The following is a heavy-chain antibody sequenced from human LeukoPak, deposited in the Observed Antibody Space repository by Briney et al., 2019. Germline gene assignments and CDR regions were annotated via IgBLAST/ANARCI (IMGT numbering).Heavy chain of an antibody. CDR3: ARGAYGDYDY. J-gene: IGHJ4*02. D-gene: IGHD4-17*01. CDR1: XXXXXXYA. V-gene: IGHV3-23*01. CDR2: ISADASST. Sequence: GSLRLSCAXXXXXXXXYAMXXXRQAPXXXLEWVSAISADASSTYYADSVKGPITISRDNSKNTLFLQMNSLRAEDTAVYYCARGAYGDYDYWGQGTLVTVSS.